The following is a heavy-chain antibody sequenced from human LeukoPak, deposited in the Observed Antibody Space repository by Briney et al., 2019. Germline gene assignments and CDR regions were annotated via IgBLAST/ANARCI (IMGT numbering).Heavy chain of an antibody. J-gene: IGHJ4*02. V-gene: IGHV3-15*01. CDR1: GFTFSSYG. CDR3: TTDEGSYGFDY. CDR2: IKSKTDGGTT. D-gene: IGHD5-18*01. Sequence: GGSLRLSCAASGFTFSSYGMHWVRQAPGKGLEWVGRIKSKTDGGTTDYAAPVKGRFTISRDDSKNTLYLQMNSLKTEDTAVYYCTTDEGSYGFDYWGQGTLVTVSS.